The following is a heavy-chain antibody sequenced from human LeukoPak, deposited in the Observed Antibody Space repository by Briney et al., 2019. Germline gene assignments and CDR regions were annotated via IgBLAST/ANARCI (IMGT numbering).Heavy chain of an antibody. CDR2: INSDGSWT. Sequence: GGSLRLSCAASGNYWMHWVRQVPGKGLVWVSHINSDGSWTSYADSVKGRFTISKDNSKNTLYLQMNNLRVEDTAMYYCAREENFWSGRPFSPDYWGQGTLVTVSS. V-gene: IGHV3-74*01. J-gene: IGHJ4*02. CDR3: AREENFWSGRPFSPDY. CDR1: GNYW. D-gene: IGHD3-3*01.